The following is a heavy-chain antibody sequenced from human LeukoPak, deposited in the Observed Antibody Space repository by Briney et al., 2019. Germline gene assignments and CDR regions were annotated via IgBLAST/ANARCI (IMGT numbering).Heavy chain of an antibody. CDR1: GGSFSNNF. Sequence: SETLSLTCSVSGGSFSNNFWSWVRQPAGKGLEWIGRIYPSGNTNYNPSLKSRVTLSVDTSKTQFSLNLSSVTAADTAVYYCARGTSGYSYGYPNFDYWGQGTLVTVSS. V-gene: IGHV4-4*07. CDR2: IYPSGNT. J-gene: IGHJ4*02. CDR3: ARGTSGYSYGYPNFDY. D-gene: IGHD5-18*01.